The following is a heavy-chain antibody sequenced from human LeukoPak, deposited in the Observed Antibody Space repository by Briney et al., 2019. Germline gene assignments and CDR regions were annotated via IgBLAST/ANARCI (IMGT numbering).Heavy chain of an antibody. D-gene: IGHD1-26*01. CDR2: INTDGSST. Sequence: GGSLTLSCAASGLIFSSYWMHWVRHAPRKGLVWVSCINTDGSSTSYADSVKGRFTISRDNAKNTLYLQMNSLRAEDTAVYYCARGGSGSLEPPLDYWGQGTLVTVSS. CDR1: GLIFSSYW. V-gene: IGHV3-74*01. CDR3: ARGGSGSLEPPLDY. J-gene: IGHJ4*02.